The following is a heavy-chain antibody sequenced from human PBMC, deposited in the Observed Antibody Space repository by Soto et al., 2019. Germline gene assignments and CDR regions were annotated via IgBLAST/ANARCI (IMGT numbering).Heavy chain of an antibody. V-gene: IGHV1-69*13. Sequence: SVKVSCKASGGTFSSYAISWVRQAPGQGLEWMGGIIPIFGTANYAQKSQGRVTITADESTSTAYMELSSLRSEDTAVYYCARGILHDYGGPNWFDPWGQGTLVTVSS. D-gene: IGHD4-17*01. J-gene: IGHJ5*02. CDR2: IIPIFGTA. CDR1: GGTFSSYA. CDR3: ARGILHDYGGPNWFDP.